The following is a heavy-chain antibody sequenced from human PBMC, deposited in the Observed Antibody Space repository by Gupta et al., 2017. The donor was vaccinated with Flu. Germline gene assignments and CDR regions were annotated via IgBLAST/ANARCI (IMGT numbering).Heavy chain of an antibody. J-gene: IGHJ5*02. V-gene: IGHV4-39*01. CDR1: VDSISNSNFY. CDR3: AERRKDLNWFDP. CDR2: IHHSGRT. D-gene: IGHD1-1*01. Sequence: QLQCQKSGPGLVNPSGTLSPTCPALVDSISNSNFYCGWISPPPGTRRGCVGVIHHSGRTYNTPALNSRVTMSVDTPKYQSSLKLSSVTGADTALYYCAERRKDLNWFDPWGQGTLVTVSS.